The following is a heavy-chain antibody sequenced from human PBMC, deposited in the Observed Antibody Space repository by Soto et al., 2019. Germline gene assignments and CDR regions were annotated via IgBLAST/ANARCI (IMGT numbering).Heavy chain of an antibody. V-gene: IGHV4-59*01. J-gene: IGHJ6*02. CDR1: GDSISRYY. CDR3: ARDQGGEFLKGSGMDV. Sequence: QVQLQESGPGLVKPSETLSLTCTVSGDSISRYYWSWIRLSPGKGLEWIGYIYYSGETNYNPAVTSRVTISVERTKNQFSLKLSSVTAADTAVYYCARDQGGEFLKGSGMDVWGQGTTVTVSS. D-gene: IGHD3-10*01. CDR2: IYYSGET.